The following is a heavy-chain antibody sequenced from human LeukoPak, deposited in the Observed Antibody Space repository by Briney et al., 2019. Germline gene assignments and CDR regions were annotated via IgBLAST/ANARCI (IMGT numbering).Heavy chain of an antibody. Sequence: GGSLRLSSAASGFTFGSYGMHWVRQAPGKGLGWVAFIRYDGSNKYYADSVKGRFTISRDNSKNTLYLQMNSLRAEDTAVYYCAKDGGYWSSYFDYWGQGTLVTVSS. D-gene: IGHD3-3*01. J-gene: IGHJ4*02. V-gene: IGHV3-30*02. CDR2: IRYDGSNK. CDR3: AKDGGYWSSYFDY. CDR1: GFTFGSYG.